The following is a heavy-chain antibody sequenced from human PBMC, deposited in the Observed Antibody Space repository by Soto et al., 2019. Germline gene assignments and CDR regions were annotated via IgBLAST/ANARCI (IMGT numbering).Heavy chain of an antibody. V-gene: IGHV3-7*01. CDR1: GFTFSSYW. CDR3: ATARYIGP. Sequence: PGGSLILSCAASGFTFSSYWMSWVRRAPGKGPEWVANIKEDGSEKNYVDSVKGRFTISRDNAKNSLYLQMNSLRAEDTAVYYCATARYIGPSGQGTLVTVSS. CDR2: IKEDGSEK. J-gene: IGHJ5*02. D-gene: IGHD2-15*01.